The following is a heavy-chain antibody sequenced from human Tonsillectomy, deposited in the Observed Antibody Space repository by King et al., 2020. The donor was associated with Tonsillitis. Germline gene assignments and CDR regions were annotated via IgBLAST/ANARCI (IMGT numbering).Heavy chain of an antibody. CDR1: GASINNYY. Sequence: QLQESGPGLVMPSETLSLTCTVSGASINNYYWSWIRQPPGKGLEWIGYIYFTGNTNYNPSLRSRVTISIDTSKTRLSLKINSVTAEDTAVYYCARGPTYGDYNDWGQGILVTVSS. D-gene: IGHD4-17*01. CDR3: ARGPTYGDYND. CDR2: IYFTGNT. V-gene: IGHV4-59*01. J-gene: IGHJ4*02.